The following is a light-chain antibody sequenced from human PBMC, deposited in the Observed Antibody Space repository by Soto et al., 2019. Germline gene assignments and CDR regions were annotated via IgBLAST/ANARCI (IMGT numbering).Light chain of an antibody. CDR1: SSDVGGYNY. CDR2: EVS. CDR3: SSYTSSSTV. J-gene: IGLJ1*01. V-gene: IGLV2-14*01. Sequence: QSALTQPASVSGSPGQSITISCTGTSSDVGGYNYVSWYQQHPGKAPKLMIYEVSNRPSGVSNRFSGSKSGNTASLTISGLQAEDEADYYCSSYTSSSTVFETGTKVTVL.